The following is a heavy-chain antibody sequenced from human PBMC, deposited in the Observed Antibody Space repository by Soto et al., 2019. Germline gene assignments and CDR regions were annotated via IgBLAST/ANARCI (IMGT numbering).Heavy chain of an antibody. CDR3: ARRDYIWGSHGATIDY. J-gene: IGHJ4*02. Sequence: ASVKVSCKASGYTFTSYGISWVRQAPGQGLEWMGWISAYNGNTNYAQKLQGRVTMTTDTSTSTAYMELRSLRSDDTAVYYCARRDYIWGSHGATIDYWGQGTLVTVSS. D-gene: IGHD3-16*01. CDR2: ISAYNGNT. CDR1: GYTFTSYG. V-gene: IGHV1-18*01.